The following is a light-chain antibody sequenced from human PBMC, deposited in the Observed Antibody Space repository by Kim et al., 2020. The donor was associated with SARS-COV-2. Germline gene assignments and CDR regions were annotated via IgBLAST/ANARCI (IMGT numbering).Light chain of an antibody. V-gene: IGKV3-11*01. CDR2: DAT. CDR1: QEIGNMF. J-gene: IGKJ1*01. CDR3: QQYNTTPLT. Sequence: SPGEGTATSCRASQEIGNMFVAWYQQNPGQAPRLLIFDATARATGIPDRFSGGGSGTDFTLIISSLEPEDFAVYYCQQYNTTPLTFGEGTKVEIK.